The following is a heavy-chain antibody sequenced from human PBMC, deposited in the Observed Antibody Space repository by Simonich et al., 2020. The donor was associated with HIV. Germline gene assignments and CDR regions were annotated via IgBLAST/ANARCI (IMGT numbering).Heavy chain of an antibody. CDR3: ATTIGDTAMGSSGNYQEYWFDP. D-gene: IGHD5-18*01. V-gene: IGHV4-34*04. Sequence: QVQLQQWGAGLLKPSETLSLTCAVYGGSFSGYYWSWIRQPPWKGQEWIGEINNSGSTNTNPSLKSRGTRSIATSKNQFSLKLNSVTAADTAVYYCATTIGDTAMGSSGNYQEYWFDPWGQGTLVTVSS. J-gene: IGHJ5*02. CDR1: GGSFSGYY. CDR2: INNSGST.